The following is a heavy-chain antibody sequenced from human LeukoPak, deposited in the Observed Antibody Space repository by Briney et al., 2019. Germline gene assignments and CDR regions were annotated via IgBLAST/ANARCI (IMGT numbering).Heavy chain of an antibody. J-gene: IGHJ4*02. Sequence: PGGSLGLSCAASGFTFDDYGMSWVRQAPGKGLEWVSGINWNGGSTGYADSVKGRFIISRDNAKNSLYLQMNSLGAEDTAVYYCAKPISAYCSGGSCYEFNYWGQGTLVTVSS. D-gene: IGHD2-15*01. CDR1: GFTFDDYG. CDR3: AKPISAYCSGGSCYEFNY. V-gene: IGHV3-20*04. CDR2: INWNGGST.